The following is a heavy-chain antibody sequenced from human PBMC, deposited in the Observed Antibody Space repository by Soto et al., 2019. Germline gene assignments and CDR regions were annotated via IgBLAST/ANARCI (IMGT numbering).Heavy chain of an antibody. D-gene: IGHD1-1*01. Sequence: SQTLSLTCAISGDSVSSNSAAWNWFRQSPSRGLEWLGRTYYRSKWYNDYAVSVKSRITINPDTSKNQFSLQLNSVTPEDTAVYYCASYWTQNGAFDIWGQGTMVTVSS. CDR3: ASYWTQNGAFDI. J-gene: IGHJ3*02. CDR1: GDSVSSNSAA. CDR2: TYYRSKWYN. V-gene: IGHV6-1*01.